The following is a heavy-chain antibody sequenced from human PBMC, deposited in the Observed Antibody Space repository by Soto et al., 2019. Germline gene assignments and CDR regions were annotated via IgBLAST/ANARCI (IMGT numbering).Heavy chain of an antibody. CDR3: VRDVVFASGHSTWFDP. J-gene: IGHJ5*02. D-gene: IGHD3-10*01. Sequence: QVHLQESGPGLVKPSETLSLTCTVSGGSISSYYWSWIRQPAGKGLEWIGRINNSGRTNYNPSLRSRVTMSVDTSKNQFSLKLTSVTAADTAMYYCVRDVVFASGHSTWFDPWGQGTLVTVSS. CDR2: INNSGRT. V-gene: IGHV4-4*07. CDR1: GGSISSYY.